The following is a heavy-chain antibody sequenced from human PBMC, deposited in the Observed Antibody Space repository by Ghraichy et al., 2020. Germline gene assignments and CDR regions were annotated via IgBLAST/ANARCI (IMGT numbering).Heavy chain of an antibody. J-gene: IGHJ4*02. CDR1: GDTFSSYA. CDR2: IIPIIGTA. Sequence: SVKVSCKASGDTFSSYAISWVRQAPGQGLEWMGGIIPIIGTANYAQKFQGRVTITADKSTSTAYMELSSLRSEDTAVYYCARGASAATAPVVYWGQGTLVTVSS. D-gene: IGHD1-26*01. CDR3: ARGASAATAPVVY. V-gene: IGHV1-69*06.